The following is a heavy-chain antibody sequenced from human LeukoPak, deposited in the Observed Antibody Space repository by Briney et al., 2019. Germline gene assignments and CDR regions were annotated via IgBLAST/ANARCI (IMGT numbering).Heavy chain of an antibody. D-gene: IGHD1-26*01. CDR1: GFTFGGSD. Sequence: GGSLRLSCAASGFTFGGSDMHWVRQAPGKGLEWVAVISYDGSNKYYADSVKGRFTISRDNSKNTVYLQMDSLRAEDTAVYYCARSYSGSYRDAFDIWGQGTMVTVSS. CDR3: ARSYSGSYRDAFDI. J-gene: IGHJ3*02. CDR2: ISYDGSNK. V-gene: IGHV3-30*19.